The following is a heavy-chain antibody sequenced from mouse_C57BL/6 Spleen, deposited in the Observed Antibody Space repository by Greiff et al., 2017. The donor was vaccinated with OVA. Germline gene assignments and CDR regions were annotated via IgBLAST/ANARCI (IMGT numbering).Heavy chain of an antibody. CDR3: ARSDYYGSGY. CDR2: IYPGDGDT. D-gene: IGHD1-1*01. V-gene: IGHV1-82*01. J-gene: IGHJ2*01. CDR1: GYAFSSSW. Sequence: VQLQESGPELVKPGASVKISCKASGYAFSSSWMNWVKQRPGKGLEWIGRIYPGDGDTNYNGKFKGKATLTADKSSSTAYMQLSSLTSEDSAVYFCARSDYYGSGYWGQGTTLTVSS.